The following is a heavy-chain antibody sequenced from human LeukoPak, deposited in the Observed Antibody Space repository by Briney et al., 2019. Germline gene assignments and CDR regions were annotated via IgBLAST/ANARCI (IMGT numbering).Heavy chain of an antibody. CDR1: GGSISSYY. CDR3: ARVGTTVVTTDFDY. J-gene: IGHJ4*02. Sequence: SETLSLTCTVCGGSISSYYWSWIRQPPGKGLEWIGYIYYSGSTNYNPSLKSRVTISVDTSKNQFSLKLSSVTAADTAVYYCARVGTTVVTTDFDYWGQGTLVTVSS. V-gene: IGHV4-59*01. CDR2: IYYSGST. D-gene: IGHD4-23*01.